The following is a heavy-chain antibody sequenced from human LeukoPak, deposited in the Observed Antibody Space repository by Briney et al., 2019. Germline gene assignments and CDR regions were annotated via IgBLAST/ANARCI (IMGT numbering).Heavy chain of an antibody. V-gene: IGHV4-4*07. J-gene: IGHJ4*02. CDR2: IYTSGKT. Sequence: SETLSLTCTVSGGSLSAYYWSWIRQSAGKGLEWIGRIYTSGKTNYNPSLESRVTMSVDTSKTQFSLKLTSVTAADTAVYYCARSYDRSGYSVGFDYWGQGTLVTVSS. D-gene: IGHD3-22*01. CDR3: ARSYDRSGYSVGFDY. CDR1: GGSLSAYY.